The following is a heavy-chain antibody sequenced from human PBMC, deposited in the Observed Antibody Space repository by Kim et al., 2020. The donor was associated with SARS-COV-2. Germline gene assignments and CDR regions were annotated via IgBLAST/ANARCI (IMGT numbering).Heavy chain of an antibody. V-gene: IGHV3-7*04. Sequence: VDSVKGRFTIARDNAKNSLYLQMNSLRAEDTAVYYCARGKRLGAAIYFDYWGQGTLVTVSS. CDR3: ARGKRLGAAIYFDY. J-gene: IGHJ4*02. D-gene: IGHD6-6*01.